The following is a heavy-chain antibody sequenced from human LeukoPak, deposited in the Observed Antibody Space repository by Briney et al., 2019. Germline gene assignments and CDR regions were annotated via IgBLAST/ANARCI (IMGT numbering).Heavy chain of an antibody. D-gene: IGHD1-26*01. J-gene: IGHJ4*02. CDR3: APFGGWELPVFDY. V-gene: IGHV3-53*01. CDR1: GFTVSSNS. Sequence: GGSLRLSCTVSGFTVSSNSMSWVRQAPGKGLEWVSFIYSDNTHYSDSVKGRFTISRDNTKNSLYLRMNSLRAEDTAVYYCAPFGGWELPVFDYWGQGTLVTVSS. CDR2: IYSDNT.